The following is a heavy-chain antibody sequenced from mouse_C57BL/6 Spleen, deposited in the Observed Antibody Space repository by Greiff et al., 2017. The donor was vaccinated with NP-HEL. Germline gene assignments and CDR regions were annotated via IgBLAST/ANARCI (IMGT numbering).Heavy chain of an antibody. CDR2: IYPGDGDT. CDR3: ARHYYGSSPHGYFDV. Sequence: VQLQESGAELVKPGASVKISCKASGYAFSSYWMNWVKQRPGKGLEWIGQIYPGDGDTNYNGKFKGKATLTADKSSSTAYMQLSSLTSEDSAVYFCARHYYGSSPHGYFDVWGTGTTVTVSS. J-gene: IGHJ1*03. CDR1: GYAFSSYW. V-gene: IGHV1-80*01. D-gene: IGHD1-1*01.